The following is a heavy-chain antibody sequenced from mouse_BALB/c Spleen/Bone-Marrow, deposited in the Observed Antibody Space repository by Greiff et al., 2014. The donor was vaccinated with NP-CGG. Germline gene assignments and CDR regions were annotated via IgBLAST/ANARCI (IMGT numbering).Heavy chain of an antibody. V-gene: IGHV14-3*02. Sequence: VQLQQSGAELVKPGASVKLSCTASGFNIKDTYMHWVQQRPEQGLEWIGRIDPANGNTKYDPKFQGKATITADTSSNTAYLQLSSLTSEDTAVYYCAPYYYGSSSFAYWGQGTLVTVSA. J-gene: IGHJ3*01. CDR1: GFNIKDTY. D-gene: IGHD1-1*01. CDR2: IDPANGNT. CDR3: APYYYGSSSFAY.